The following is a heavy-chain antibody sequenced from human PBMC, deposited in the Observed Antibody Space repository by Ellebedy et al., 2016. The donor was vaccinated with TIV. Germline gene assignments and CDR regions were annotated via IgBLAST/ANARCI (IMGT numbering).Heavy chain of an antibody. D-gene: IGHD3-9*01. Sequence: GGSLRLSXAASGFTFSSYAMSWVRQAPGKGLEWVSAISGSGGSTYYADSVKGRFTISRDNSKNTLYLQMNSLRAEDTAVYYCARDSTFYDILTYHDAFDIWGQGTMVTVSS. CDR3: ARDSTFYDILTYHDAFDI. CDR2: ISGSGGST. J-gene: IGHJ3*02. CDR1: GFTFSSYA. V-gene: IGHV3-23*01.